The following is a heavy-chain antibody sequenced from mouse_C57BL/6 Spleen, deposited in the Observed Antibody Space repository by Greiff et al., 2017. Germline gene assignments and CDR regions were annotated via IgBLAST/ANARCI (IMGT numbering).Heavy chain of an antibody. Sequence: EVQGVESGGGLVQSGRSLRLSCATSGFTFSDFYMEWVRQAPGKGLEWIAASRNKANDYTTEYSASVKGRFIVTRDTSQSSLYLQMNALRAEDTAIYDCARERNWVFDDWGKGTTLTVSS. D-gene: IGHD4-1*01. J-gene: IGHJ2*01. CDR2: SRNKANDYTT. CDR1: GFTFSDFY. V-gene: IGHV7-1*01. CDR3: ARERNWVFDD.